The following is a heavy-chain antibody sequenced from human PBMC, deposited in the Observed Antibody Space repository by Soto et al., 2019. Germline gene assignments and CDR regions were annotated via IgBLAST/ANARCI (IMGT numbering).Heavy chain of an antibody. CDR1: GCSISSSSYY. D-gene: IGHD3-10*01. CDR2: IYYSGST. V-gene: IGHV4-39*01. J-gene: IGHJ4*02. Sequence: SETLSLTCTVSGCSISSSSYYWGWIRQPPGKGLEWIGSIYYSGSTYYNPSLKGRVTISVDTSKNQFSLKLSSVTAADTAVYYCARRRGMVRGVIGYWGQGTLVTVSS. CDR3: ARRRGMVRGVIGY.